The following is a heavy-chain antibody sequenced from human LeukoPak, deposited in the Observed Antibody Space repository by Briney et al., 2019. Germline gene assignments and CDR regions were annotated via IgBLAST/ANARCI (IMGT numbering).Heavy chain of an antibody. V-gene: IGHV3-74*01. D-gene: IGHD4-17*01. CDR2: INSDGSNT. Sequence: GGSLRLSCAASGFTFGSSYMHWVRQVPGKGLVWVSRINSDGSNTNYADSVKGRFTISRDNAQNTLYLQMNSLRAEDTAVYYCAAVTTAWGQGTLVPVSS. CDR1: GFTFGSSY. J-gene: IGHJ4*02. CDR3: AAVTTA.